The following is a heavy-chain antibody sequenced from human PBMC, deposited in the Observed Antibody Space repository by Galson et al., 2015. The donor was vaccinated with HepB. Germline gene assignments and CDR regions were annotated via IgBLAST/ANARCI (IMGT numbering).Heavy chain of an antibody. CDR1: GFTFSSYV. D-gene: IGHD6-19*01. J-gene: IGHJ4*02. CDR2: IRGSGGDT. V-gene: IGHV3-23*01. Sequence: SLRLSCAASGFTFSSYVMTWVRQAPGKGLEWVSAIRGSGGDTYYADSVKGRFTISRDNSQGTLYLQMNSLRAEDTAVYYCTGAVYRSGWTAEFDYWGQGSLVTVSS. CDR3: TGAVYRSGWTAEFDY.